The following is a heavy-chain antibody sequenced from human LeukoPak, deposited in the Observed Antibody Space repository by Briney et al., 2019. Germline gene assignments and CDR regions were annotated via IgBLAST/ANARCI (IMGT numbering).Heavy chain of an antibody. Sequence: GGSLRLSCAASGFTFSSYSMNWVRQAPGKGLEWVSSISSSSSYIYYADSVKGRFTISRDNAKNSLYLQMNSLRAEDTAVYYCAKDVFQGSSLGYWGQGTLVTVSS. V-gene: IGHV3-21*04. J-gene: IGHJ4*02. D-gene: IGHD6-13*01. CDR1: GFTFSSYS. CDR2: ISSSSSYI. CDR3: AKDVFQGSSLGY.